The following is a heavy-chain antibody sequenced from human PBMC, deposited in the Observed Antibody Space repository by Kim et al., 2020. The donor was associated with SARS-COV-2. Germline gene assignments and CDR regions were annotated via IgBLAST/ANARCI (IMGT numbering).Heavy chain of an antibody. V-gene: IGHV3-23*03. D-gene: IGHD2-2*01. Sequence: GGSLRLSCAASGFTFSSYVMSWVRQAPGKGLEWVSVLYSGGSSTYYADSVKVRFTISRVNSKNMLYLQMNSLRADDTAVYYCAKDRCRSTSCPSDYWGQGTLVTVSS. J-gene: IGHJ4*02. CDR2: LYSGGSST. CDR1: GFTFSSYV. CDR3: AKDRCRSTSCPSDY.